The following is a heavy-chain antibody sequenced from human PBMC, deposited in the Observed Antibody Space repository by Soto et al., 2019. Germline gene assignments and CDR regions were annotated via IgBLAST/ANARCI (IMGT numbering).Heavy chain of an antibody. CDR1: GFTFSSYG. D-gene: IGHD6-13*01. Sequence: GGSLRLSCAASGFTFSSYGMHWVRQAPGKGLEWVAVIWYDGSNKYYADSVKGRFTISRDNSKNTLYLQMNSLRAEDTAVYYCARVLTGSSWVRAPLWFDYWGQGTLVTVSS. J-gene: IGHJ4*02. CDR2: IWYDGSNK. V-gene: IGHV3-33*01. CDR3: ARVLTGSSWVRAPLWFDY.